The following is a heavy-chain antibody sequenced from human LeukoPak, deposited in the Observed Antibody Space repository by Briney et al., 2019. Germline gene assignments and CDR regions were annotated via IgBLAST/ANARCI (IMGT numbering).Heavy chain of an antibody. CDR1: GYTFTAYY. CDR2: VNPNSGGT. Sequence: ASMKVSCKASGYTFTAYYMHWVRQAPGQGLEWMGWVNPNSGGTNYAQKFQGRVTMTRDTSISTAYMELSRLRSDDTAVYYCALTSTGYYYQYMDVWGKGTTVTVSS. D-gene: IGHD4-11*01. V-gene: IGHV1-2*02. CDR3: ALTSTGYYYQYMDV. J-gene: IGHJ6*03.